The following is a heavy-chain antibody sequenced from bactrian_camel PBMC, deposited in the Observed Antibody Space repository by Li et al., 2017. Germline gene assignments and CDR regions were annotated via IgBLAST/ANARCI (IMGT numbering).Heavy chain of an antibody. CDR2: IATGSGNT. D-gene: IGHD1*01. J-gene: IGHJ4*01. CDR1: GYTYNRNC. CDR3: AARQPCRVWLGYEDPGEYNI. V-gene: IGHV3S1*01. Sequence: HVQLVESGGGSVQAGGSLRLSCAASGYTYNRNCMAWFRQAPGKGREGVARIATGSGNTYYADSVKGRFAISEDNAKNVLYLQMNSLQPEDTAMYYCAARQPCRVWLGYEDPGEYNIWGQGTQVTVS.